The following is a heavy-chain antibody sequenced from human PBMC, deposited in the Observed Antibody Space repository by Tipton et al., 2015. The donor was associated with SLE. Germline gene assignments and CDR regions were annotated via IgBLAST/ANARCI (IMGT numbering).Heavy chain of an antibody. J-gene: IGHJ4*02. CDR2: ISTSSSYT. D-gene: IGHD6-19*01. Sequence: QLVQSGGGLVKPGGSLRLSCAASGFTFSDYYMSWIRQAPGKGLEWVSYISTSSSYTNYADSVKGRFTISRENAKNSVYLQMNSLKTEDTAVYYCTRSSGWYDYWGQGTLVTVSS. CDR1: GFTFSDYY. V-gene: IGHV3-11*05. CDR3: TRSSGWYDY.